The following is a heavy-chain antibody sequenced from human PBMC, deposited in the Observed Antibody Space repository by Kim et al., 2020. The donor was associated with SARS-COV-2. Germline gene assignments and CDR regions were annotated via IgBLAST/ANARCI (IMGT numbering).Heavy chain of an antibody. CDR1: GGSISSYY. Sequence: SETLSLTCTVSGGSISSYYWSWIRQPPGKGLEWIGYIYYSGSTNYNPSLKSRVTISVDTSKNQFSLKLSSVTAADTAVYYCARGGEVLLWFGELLEVNYYGMDVWGQGTTVTVSS. V-gene: IGHV4-59*01. CDR3: ARGGEVLLWFGELLEVNYYGMDV. D-gene: IGHD3-10*01. J-gene: IGHJ6*02. CDR2: IYYSGST.